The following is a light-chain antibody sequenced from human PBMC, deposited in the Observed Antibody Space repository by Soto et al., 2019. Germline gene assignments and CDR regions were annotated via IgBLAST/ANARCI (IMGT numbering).Light chain of an antibody. CDR2: GAS. CDR1: QDIRTN. Sequence: DVQVTQSPSSLSASVGDRVTITCRASQDIRTNLNWYQQKPGQAPQRLIYGASTLQGGVPPRFGGSGSGTEFTLTITSLQPEDFATYFCLQHHDDTYSFVQGTKVDVK. V-gene: IGKV1-17*01. CDR3: LQHHDDTYS. J-gene: IGKJ2*01.